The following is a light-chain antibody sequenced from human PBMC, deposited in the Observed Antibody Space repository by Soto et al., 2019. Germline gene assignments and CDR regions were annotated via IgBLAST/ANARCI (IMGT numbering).Light chain of an antibody. CDR1: SGHSSYI. Sequence: QPVLTQSSSASASLGSSVKLTCTLSSGHSSYIIAWHQQQPGKAPRYLMKLEGSGSYNKGSGVPDRFSGSSSGADRYLTISNLQFEDEAEYYCETWDSKSYVFGTGTKLTVL. CDR2: LEGSGSY. J-gene: IGLJ1*01. CDR3: ETWDSKSYV. V-gene: IGLV4-60*02.